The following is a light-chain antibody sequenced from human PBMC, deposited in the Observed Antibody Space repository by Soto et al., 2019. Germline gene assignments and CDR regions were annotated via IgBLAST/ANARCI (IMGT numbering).Light chain of an antibody. CDR3: QQYNNWPPWT. J-gene: IGKJ1*01. CDR1: QIVSSTY. V-gene: IGKV3D-15*01. Sequence: EIVLTQSPGTLSLSPGERATLSCRASQIVSSTYLAWFQQKAGQAPRLLIYGASTRATGIPDRFSGCGSGTEFTLTISSLQSEDFAVYYCQQYNNWPPWTYGQRTKVDI. CDR2: GAS.